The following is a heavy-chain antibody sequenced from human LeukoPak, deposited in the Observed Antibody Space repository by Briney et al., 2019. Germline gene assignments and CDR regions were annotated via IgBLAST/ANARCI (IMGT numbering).Heavy chain of an antibody. CDR1: GFTVSNNY. V-gene: IGHV3-66*01. CDR2: IYRGGST. CDR3: AGFSHKGV. J-gene: IGHJ6*02. Sequence: GGSLRLSCAASGFTVSNNYMSWVRQAPGEGLEWVALIYRGGSTYYADFVKGRFTISRDNSKNTLYRQMSSLRAEDTAVYYCAGFSHKGVWGQGTTVTVSS.